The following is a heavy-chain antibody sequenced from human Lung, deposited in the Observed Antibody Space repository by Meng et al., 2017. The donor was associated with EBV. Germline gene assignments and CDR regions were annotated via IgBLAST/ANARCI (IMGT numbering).Heavy chain of an antibody. CDR1: GGSVSGYY. CDR3: ARALFDYYDSSGYYDY. D-gene: IGHD3-22*01. J-gene: IGHJ4*02. V-gene: IGHV4-34*01. Sequence: QGRLQQWGAGLLKPSRTLSLTCAVYGGSVSGYYWSWIRQPPGKGLEWIGEINHSGSTNYNPSLKSRVTISVDTSKNQFSLKLSSVTAADTAVYYCARALFDYYDSSGYYDYWGQGTLVTVSS. CDR2: INHSGST.